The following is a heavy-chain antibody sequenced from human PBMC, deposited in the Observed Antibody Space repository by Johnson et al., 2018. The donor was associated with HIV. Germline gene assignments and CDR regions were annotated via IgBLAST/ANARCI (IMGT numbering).Heavy chain of an antibody. D-gene: IGHD3-3*01. CDR2: ISSNGGST. J-gene: IGHJ3*01. V-gene: IGHV3-64*01. CDR3: ARDHDGL. Sequence: VQLVESGGGVVQPGRSLRLSCAASGFSFSDFAIHWVRQAPGKGLEYVSAISSNGGSTYYANSVKGRFTISRDNSKNSLYLQMNSLRAEDTAVYYCARDHDGLWGQGTMVTVSS. CDR1: GFSFSDFA.